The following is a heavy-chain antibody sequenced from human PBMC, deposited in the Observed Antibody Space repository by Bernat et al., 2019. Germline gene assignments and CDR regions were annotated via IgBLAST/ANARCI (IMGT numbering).Heavy chain of an antibody. J-gene: IGHJ4*02. CDR2: IWHDGGNE. Sequence: QVQLVESGGGVVQPGRSLRLSCAASGFTFSDNGMHWVRQAPGKGLAWVAVIWHDGGNENYAESVKDRFTSSRDNSESTLYLQMNSVRAEESALYDCEREHGVRSTRGFDYWGQGTLVTVSS. D-gene: IGHD4-17*01. CDR3: EREHGVRSTRGFDY. CDR1: GFTFSDNG. V-gene: IGHV3-33*01.